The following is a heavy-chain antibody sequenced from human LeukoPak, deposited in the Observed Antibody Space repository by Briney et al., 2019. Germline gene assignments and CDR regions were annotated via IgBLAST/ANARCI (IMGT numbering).Heavy chain of an antibody. J-gene: IGHJ4*02. CDR3: ARDRYYDSGGFYFDY. V-gene: IGHV3-48*02. Sequence: PGGSLRLSCASSGXAFSDFEMNWVRQAPGKGLEWVSYISSSSNTIYYADSVKGRFTISRDNAKNSLYLQMNSLRDEDTAVYYCARDRYYDSGGFYFDYWGQGTLVTVSS. CDR2: ISSSSNTI. D-gene: IGHD3-22*01. CDR1: GXAFSDFE.